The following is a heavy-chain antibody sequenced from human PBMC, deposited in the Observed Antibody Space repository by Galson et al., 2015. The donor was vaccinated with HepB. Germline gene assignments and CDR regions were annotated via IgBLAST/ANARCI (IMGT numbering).Heavy chain of an antibody. CDR2: IMRKIEAETT. V-gene: IGHV3-15*01. CDR1: GFTFNNAW. Sequence: SLRLSCAASGFTFNNAWMSWVRQAPGKGLEWVGRIMRKIEAETTDYAAPVRGRFTISRDDSENMLYLQMNSLTIEDTAVYYCTAGTGTTDFDCWGQGTLVTVSS. CDR3: TAGTGTTDFDC. D-gene: IGHD3-10*01. J-gene: IGHJ4*02.